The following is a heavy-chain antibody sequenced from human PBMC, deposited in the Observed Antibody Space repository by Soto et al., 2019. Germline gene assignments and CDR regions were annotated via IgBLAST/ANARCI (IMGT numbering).Heavy chain of an antibody. Sequence: GGSLRLSCAASGFSFSTHWMHWVRQAPGKGLVWVSRINSDGRSTSYADSVRGRFTISRDNAKNTLYLQMNSLSAEDTAVYYCARDTIGWSYTWGQGTLVTVSS. J-gene: IGHJ5*02. CDR1: GFSFSTHW. D-gene: IGHD6-19*01. CDR3: ARDTIGWSYT. V-gene: IGHV3-74*01. CDR2: INSDGRST.